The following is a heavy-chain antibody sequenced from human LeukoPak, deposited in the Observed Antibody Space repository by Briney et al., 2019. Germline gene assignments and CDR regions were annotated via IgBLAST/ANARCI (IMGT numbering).Heavy chain of an antibody. CDR3: AKDLSMIWCSTTTCSYFDY. CDR1: GFTFSSYG. Sequence: GGSLRLSCAASGFTFSSYGIHWVRQAPGKGLEWVAFIRYDGGNKYYADSVKGRFTISRGNSKSTLYLQMNSLRAEDTAVYYCAKDLSMIWCSTTTCSYFDYWGQGTLVTVSS. D-gene: IGHD2-2*01. V-gene: IGHV3-30*02. J-gene: IGHJ4*02. CDR2: IRYDGGNK.